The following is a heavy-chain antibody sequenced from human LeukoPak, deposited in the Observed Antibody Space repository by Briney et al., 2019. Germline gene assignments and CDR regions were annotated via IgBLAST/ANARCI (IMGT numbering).Heavy chain of an antibody. CDR2: ISWNSGSI. CDR3: ARVKPMSYCGGGSCYLLLRAYYYYYYGMDV. D-gene: IGHD2-15*01. CDR1: GFTFDDYA. Sequence: PGRSLRLSCAASGFTFDDYAMHWVRQAPGKGLEWVSGISWNSGSIGYADSVKGRFTISRDNAKNSLYLQMNSLRAEDTAVYYCARVKPMSYCGGGSCYLLLRAYYYYYYGMDVWGQGTTVTVSS. J-gene: IGHJ6*02. V-gene: IGHV3-9*01.